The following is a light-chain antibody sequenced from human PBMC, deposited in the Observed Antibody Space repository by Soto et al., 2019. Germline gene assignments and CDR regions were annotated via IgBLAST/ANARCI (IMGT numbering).Light chain of an antibody. V-gene: IGKV3-20*01. CDR2: GAS. CDR3: LQDINHPWT. Sequence: IVLTPSPGTLSLSPGERATLSCRASQSLSSSYLAWYQQKPGQAPRLLIYGASSRASGIPDRFSGGGSGTDFTLTIRRLEPEDSVTYCCLQDINHPWTFGQGTKVDIK. CDR1: QSLSSSY. J-gene: IGKJ1*01.